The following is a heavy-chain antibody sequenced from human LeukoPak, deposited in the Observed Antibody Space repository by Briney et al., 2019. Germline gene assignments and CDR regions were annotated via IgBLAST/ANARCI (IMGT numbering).Heavy chain of an antibody. Sequence: PGGSLRLSCAAPGFTFSNNYMSWVRQAPGKGLEWVSIIYSGGSTYYADSVKGRFTISRDNSKNMLYLQMNSLRAEDTAVYYCARDLGSYYDYWGQGTLVTVSS. D-gene: IGHD1-26*01. V-gene: IGHV3-53*01. CDR1: GFTFSNNY. CDR3: ARDLGSYYDY. CDR2: IYSGGST. J-gene: IGHJ4*02.